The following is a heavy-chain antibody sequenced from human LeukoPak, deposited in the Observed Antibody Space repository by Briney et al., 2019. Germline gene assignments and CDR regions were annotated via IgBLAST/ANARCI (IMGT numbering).Heavy chain of an antibody. J-gene: IGHJ4*02. CDR1: GFTFSSYE. CDR2: IRASGDNT. Sequence: PGGSLRLSCAASGFTFSSYEMNWVRQAPGKGLEWVSAIRASGDNTYYADSVKGRFTISRDNSKNTLYVQMDSLRAGDTAVYYCARGDYYHTSGSSLLVDHWGQGTLVTVSS. CDR3: ARGDYYHTSGSSLLVDH. V-gene: IGHV3-23*01. D-gene: IGHD3-22*01.